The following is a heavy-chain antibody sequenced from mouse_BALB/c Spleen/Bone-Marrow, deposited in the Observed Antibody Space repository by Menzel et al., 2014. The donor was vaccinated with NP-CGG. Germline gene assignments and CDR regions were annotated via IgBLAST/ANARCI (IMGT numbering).Heavy chain of an antibody. V-gene: IGHV4-1*02. D-gene: IGHD2-4*01. CDR2: INADSSTK. J-gene: IGHJ1*01. CDR1: GFDFSRYW. CDR3: ARPRDYYGYFDV. Sequence: EVQRVESGGGLVQPGGSLKLSCAASGFDFSRYWMSWVRQAPGKGLEWIGEINADSSTKEYTPSLKDKFIISRDNAKNTLYLQMSKVRYEDTALYYCARPRDYYGYFDVWGAGTTVTVSS.